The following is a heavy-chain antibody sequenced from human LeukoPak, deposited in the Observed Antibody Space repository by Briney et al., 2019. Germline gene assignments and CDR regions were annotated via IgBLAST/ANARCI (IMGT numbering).Heavy chain of an antibody. V-gene: IGHV1-69*13. Sequence: SVKVSCKASGGTFSSYAISWVRQAPGRGLEWMGGIIPIFGTANYAQKFQGRVTITADESTSTAYMELSSLRSEDTAVYYCARCRSPRRVGAIDYWGQGTLVTVSS. CDR1: GGTFSSYA. CDR2: IIPIFGTA. D-gene: IGHD1-26*01. CDR3: ARCRSPRRVGAIDY. J-gene: IGHJ4*02.